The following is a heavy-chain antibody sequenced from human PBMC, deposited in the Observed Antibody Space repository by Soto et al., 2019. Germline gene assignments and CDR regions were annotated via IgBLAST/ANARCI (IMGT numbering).Heavy chain of an antibody. D-gene: IGHD2-21*02. V-gene: IGHV3-23*01. Sequence: PGGSLRLSCAASGFTFSSYCISWIRLPPGKGLEWVSGISGSGSSTYYADSVKGRFTISRDNSKNTLYLQMNSLRAEDTAVYYCARSGGYCGGDCYFYFDYWGQGTLVTVSS. CDR2: ISGSGSST. CDR3: ARSGGYCGGDCYFYFDY. CDR1: GFTFSSYC. J-gene: IGHJ4*02.